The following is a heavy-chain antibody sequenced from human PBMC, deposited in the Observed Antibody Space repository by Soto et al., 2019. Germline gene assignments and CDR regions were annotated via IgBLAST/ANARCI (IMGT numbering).Heavy chain of an antibody. CDR1: GGTFSSYA. CDR3: ARDYSGSYRYDAFDI. CDR2: IIPIFGTA. J-gene: IGHJ3*02. V-gene: IGHV1-69*06. D-gene: IGHD1-26*01. Sequence: ASVKVSCKASGGTFSSYAISWVRQAPGQGLEWMGGIIPIFGTANYAQKFQGRVTITADKSTSTAYMELSSLRSEDTAVYYCARDYSGSYRYDAFDIWGQGTMVTVSS.